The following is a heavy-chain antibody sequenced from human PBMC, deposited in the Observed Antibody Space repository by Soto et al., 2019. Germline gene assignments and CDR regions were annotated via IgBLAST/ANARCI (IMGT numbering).Heavy chain of an antibody. D-gene: IGHD5-12*01. Sequence: GGSLRLSCAASGFSFSRYWMHWVRQAPGKGLERVSRIKCDGSNTYYADSVKGRFTISIDNSKNTLYLQMNSLRAEDTAVYYCAKEGTDGRTRWLQFSPDYYGMDVWGQGATVTVSS. V-gene: IGHV3-30*18. CDR3: AKEGTDGRTRWLQFSPDYYGMDV. CDR2: IKCDGSNT. J-gene: IGHJ6*02. CDR1: GFSFSRYW.